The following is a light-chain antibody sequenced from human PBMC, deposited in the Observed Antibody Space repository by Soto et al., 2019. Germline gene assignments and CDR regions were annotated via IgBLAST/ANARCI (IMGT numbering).Light chain of an antibody. CDR2: GAS. Sequence: EIVVTQSPTTLSVSPGERATLSCRTSQSVGSNLAWYQQKPGQAPRLLIYGASTRAAGIPVRFSGSGSGTEFTLTISSLQSEDFAVYYCQQYNKWTPWTFGQGTKVEIE. V-gene: IGKV3-15*01. CDR1: QSVGSN. CDR3: QQYNKWTPWT. J-gene: IGKJ1*01.